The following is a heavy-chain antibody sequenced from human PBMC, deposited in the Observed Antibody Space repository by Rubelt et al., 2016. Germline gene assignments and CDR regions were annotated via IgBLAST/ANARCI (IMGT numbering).Heavy chain of an antibody. CDR1: GFTFSSYD. D-gene: IGHD4-11*01. Sequence: GFTFSSYDMHWVRQATGKGLEWVSAIGTAGDTYYPGSVKGRFTISRENAKNSLYLQMNSLRAGDTAVYYCARDFALTTPYDAFDIWGQGTMVTVSS. CDR2: IGTAGDT. J-gene: IGHJ3*02. CDR3: ARDFALTTPYDAFDI. V-gene: IGHV3-13*04.